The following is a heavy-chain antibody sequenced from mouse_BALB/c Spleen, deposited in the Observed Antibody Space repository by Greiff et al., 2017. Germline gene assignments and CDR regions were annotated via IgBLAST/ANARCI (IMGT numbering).Heavy chain of an antibody. CDR2: IYPGDGDT. V-gene: IGHV1-87*01. CDR1: GYTFTSYW. J-gene: IGHJ4*01. Sequence: QVQLQQSGAELARPGASVKLSCKASGYTFTSYWMQWVKQRPGQGLEWIGAIYPGDGDTRYTQKFKGKATLTADKSSSTAYMQLSSLASEDSAVYYCARATMYAMDYWGQGTSVTVSS. D-gene: IGHD2-1*01. CDR3: ARATMYAMDY.